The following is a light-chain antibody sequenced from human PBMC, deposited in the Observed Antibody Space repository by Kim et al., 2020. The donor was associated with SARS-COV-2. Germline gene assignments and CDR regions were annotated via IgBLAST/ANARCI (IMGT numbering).Light chain of an antibody. CDR1: SSDIGAYNY. J-gene: IGLJ2*01. Sequence: QSALTQPASVSGSPGQSITVSCTGTSSDIGAYNYVSWYQQHPGKAPKLMIYDVTYRPSGVSNRFSGSKSGNTASLTISGLQTDDEADYYCTSYTNSGAFVLFGGGTKRTVL. V-gene: IGLV2-14*03. CDR2: DVT. CDR3: TSYTNSGAFVL.